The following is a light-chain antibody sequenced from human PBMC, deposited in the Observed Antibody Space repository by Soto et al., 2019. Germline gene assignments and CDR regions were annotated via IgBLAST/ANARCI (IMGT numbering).Light chain of an antibody. CDR3: QHYDGSPRT. CDR2: GVF. J-gene: IGKJ2*01. Sequence: ETVLTQSPGTVSLSPGERATLSCTTSQTVNSDYLAWYQQKPGQAPRLLIYGVFNRATGIPDRVSGSGSGTYFTLTISGLEPEDSAVYYCQHYDGSPRTFGQGTNLEI. V-gene: IGKV3-20*01. CDR1: QTVNSDY.